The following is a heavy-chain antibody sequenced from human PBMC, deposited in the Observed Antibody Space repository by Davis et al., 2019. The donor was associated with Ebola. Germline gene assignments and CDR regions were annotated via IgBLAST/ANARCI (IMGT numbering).Heavy chain of an antibody. V-gene: IGHV3-23*01. CDR1: GFIFNNYA. CDR3: ANSIVGARNAFDI. J-gene: IGHJ3*02. CDR2: ISGDSFGT. Sequence: PGGSLRLSCIASGFIFNNYAMNWVRQAPGKGLEWVSSISGDSFGTAYADSVKGRFTISRDSLKNTLYLQMNNLRADDTAVYYCANSIVGARNAFDIWGQGTMVTVSS. D-gene: IGHD1-26*01.